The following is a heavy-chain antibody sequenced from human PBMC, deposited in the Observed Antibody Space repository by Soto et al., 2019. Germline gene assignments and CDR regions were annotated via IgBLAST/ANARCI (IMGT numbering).Heavy chain of an antibody. V-gene: IGHV3-21*01. CDR2: ITSSGSYV. J-gene: IGHJ6*02. D-gene: IGHD3-3*02. Sequence: GGSLRLSCVTSGFTFSRNTMKWVRQAPGKGLEWVASITSSGSYVYYADSVKGRFSASRDNAKNSLSLQMDSLRPDDTAIYFCVKDEGIEAMDVWGQGTTVTVSS. CDR1: GFTFSRNT. CDR3: VKDEGIEAMDV.